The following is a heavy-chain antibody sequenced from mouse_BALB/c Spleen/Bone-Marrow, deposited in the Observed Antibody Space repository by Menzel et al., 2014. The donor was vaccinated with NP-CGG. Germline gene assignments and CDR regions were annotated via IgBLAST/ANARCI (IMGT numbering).Heavy chain of an antibody. Sequence: EVKVVESGGGLVKPGGSLKLSCAASGFTFSSYSMSWVRQTPEKRLEGVATISSGGHDTYYPDSVKGRFTISRDNAKNTLYLQMSSLKSEDTAVYYCSKDGGYDYSYYFDYWGQGTTLTVSS. V-gene: IGHV5-6-4*01. D-gene: IGHD2-4*01. J-gene: IGHJ2*01. CDR1: GFTFSSYS. CDR2: ISSGGHDT. CDR3: SKDGGYDYSYYFDY.